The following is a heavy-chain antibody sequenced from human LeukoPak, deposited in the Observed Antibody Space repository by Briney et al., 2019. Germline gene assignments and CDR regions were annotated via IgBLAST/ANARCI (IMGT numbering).Heavy chain of an antibody. CDR3: ARDMRDSSGYYLFDY. V-gene: IGHV4-59*12. D-gene: IGHD3-22*01. Sequence: PSETLSLTCTVSGGSISSYYWSWIRQPPGKGLEWIGSIYYSGSTYYNPSLKSRVTISVDTSKNQFSLKLSSVTAADTAVYYCARDMRDSSGYYLFDYWGQGTLVTVSS. CDR2: IYYSGST. J-gene: IGHJ4*02. CDR1: GGSISSYY.